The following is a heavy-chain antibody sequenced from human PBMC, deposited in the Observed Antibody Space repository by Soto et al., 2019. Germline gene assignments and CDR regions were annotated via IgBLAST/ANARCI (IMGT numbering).Heavy chain of an antibody. V-gene: IGHV4-4*02. CDR1: GVSISSHDW. CDR2: SHQSGNT. D-gene: IGHD6-13*01. CDR3: ATRDSGRLY. Sequence: QVQLQESGPGLVKPSGTLSLTCAVSGVSISSHDWWTWVRQPPGKGLGWIGESHQSGNTNFNSSLESGVTISLDKSKNQLSLQLSSVTVADTAVYYGATRDSGRLYWGQGTLVTVS. J-gene: IGHJ4*02.